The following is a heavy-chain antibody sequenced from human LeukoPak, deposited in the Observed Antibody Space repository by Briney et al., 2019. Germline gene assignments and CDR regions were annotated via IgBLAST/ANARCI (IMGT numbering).Heavy chain of an antibody. CDR2: IYSAGNT. J-gene: IGHJ4*02. Sequence: PGGSLRLSCVASGLTVSSNYMSWVRQAPGKGLEWVSVIYSAGNTYYADSVKGRFTISRHNSENTLYLQMNSLRVEDTAVYYCARGGTPGYSSGRIDYWAREPWSPSPQ. D-gene: IGHD6-19*01. CDR3: ARGGTPGYSSGRIDY. V-gene: IGHV3-53*04. CDR1: GLTVSSNY.